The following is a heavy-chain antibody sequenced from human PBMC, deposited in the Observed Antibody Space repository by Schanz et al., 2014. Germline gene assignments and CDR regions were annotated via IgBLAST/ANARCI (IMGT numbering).Heavy chain of an antibody. CDR1: GFTLNNAW. V-gene: IGHV3-15*01. J-gene: IGHJ4*02. D-gene: IGHD3-10*01. CDR2: IKSKTDGGTR. Sequence: EVQLVESGGGLVKPGGSLRLSCATSGFTLNNAWMNWVRQAPGKGLQWVARIKSKTDGGTRDYAAPVKGRFTISTDDSKNTVYLQMNSRQPEDTAVYYCPADLWFGAVWGVWWGQGTLVTVSS. CDR3: PADLWFGAVWGVW.